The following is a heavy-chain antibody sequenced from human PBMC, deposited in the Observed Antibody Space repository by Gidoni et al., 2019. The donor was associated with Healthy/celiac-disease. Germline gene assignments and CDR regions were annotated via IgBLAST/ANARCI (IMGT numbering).Heavy chain of an antibody. CDR3: AKEGLELRLDY. V-gene: IGHV3-30*18. D-gene: IGHD1-7*01. CDR1: SSYG. J-gene: IGHJ4*02. Sequence: SSYGMHWVRQAPGKGLEWVAVISYDGSNKYYADAVKGRLTISRDNSKNTLYLQMNSLRAEDTAVYYCAKEGLELRLDYWGQGTLVTVSS. CDR2: ISYDGSNK.